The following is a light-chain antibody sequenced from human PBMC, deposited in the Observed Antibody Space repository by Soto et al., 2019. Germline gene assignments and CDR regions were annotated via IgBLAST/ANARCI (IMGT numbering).Light chain of an antibody. J-gene: IGKJ3*01. CDR2: AAS. CDR3: QQYNSFPLT. CDR1: QGISSS. Sequence: DIQLTQSPSFLSASVGDRVTITCRASQGISSSLAWYQQKPGKAPKLLIYAASTWHTGVPSRFSGSVSGTDFTLTISSLQPEDFATYYCQQYNSFPLTFGRGTKVDIK. V-gene: IGKV1-9*01.